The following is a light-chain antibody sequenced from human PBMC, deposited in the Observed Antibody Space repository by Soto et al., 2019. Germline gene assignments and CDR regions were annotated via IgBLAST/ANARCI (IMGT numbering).Light chain of an antibody. CDR2: RDY. CDR1: NIGCKN. Sequence: SYELTQPLSVSVALGQTATITCGGNNIGCKNVHWYQQKPGQAPVLVIYRDYNRPSGIPERFSGSNSGHTATLTISRVQPGDEADYYCQVWDNRGYVFGTGTKVTVL. V-gene: IGLV3-9*01. CDR3: QVWDNRGYV. J-gene: IGLJ1*01.